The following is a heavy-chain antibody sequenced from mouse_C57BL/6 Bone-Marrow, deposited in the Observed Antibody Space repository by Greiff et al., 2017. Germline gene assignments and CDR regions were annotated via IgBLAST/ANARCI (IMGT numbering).Heavy chain of an antibody. D-gene: IGHD1-1*01. CDR2: IDPENGDT. CDR3: TTYLYYYGSSSFAY. CDR1: GFNIKDDY. J-gene: IGHJ3*01. Sequence: EVQVVESGAELVRPGASVKLSCTASGFNIKDDYMHWVKQRPEQGLEWIGWIDPENGDTEYASKFQGKATITADTSSNTAYLQLSSLTSEDTAVYYCTTYLYYYGSSSFAYWGQGTLVTVSA. V-gene: IGHV14-4*01.